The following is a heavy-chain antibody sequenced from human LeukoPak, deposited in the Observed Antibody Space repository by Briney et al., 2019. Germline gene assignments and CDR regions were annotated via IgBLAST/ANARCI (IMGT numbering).Heavy chain of an antibody. CDR3: ARGARIYDY. Sequence: SETLSLTCAVYGGSFSGYYWSWIRQPPGKGLEWIGEINHSGSTNYNPSLKSRVTISVDTSKNQFSLKPSSVTAADTAVYYCARGARIYDYWGQGTLVTVSS. J-gene: IGHJ4*02. D-gene: IGHD2-15*01. CDR1: GGSFSGYY. CDR2: INHSGST. V-gene: IGHV4-34*01.